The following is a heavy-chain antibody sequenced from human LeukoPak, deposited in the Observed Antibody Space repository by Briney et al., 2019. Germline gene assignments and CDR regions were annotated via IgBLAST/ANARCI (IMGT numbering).Heavy chain of an antibody. CDR3: ARVVRAYYDFWSGYTDYYYYMDV. Sequence: SETLSLNCTGYGGSISSYYWSWLRQPPGKGLEWIGYIYYSGSTNYNPSLKSRVTISVDTSKNQFSLKLSSVTAADTVVYYCARVVRAYYDFWSGYTDYYYYMDVCGKGTSVTVS. J-gene: IGHJ6*03. D-gene: IGHD3-3*01. CDR2: IYYSGST. V-gene: IGHV4-59*01. CDR1: GGSISSYY.